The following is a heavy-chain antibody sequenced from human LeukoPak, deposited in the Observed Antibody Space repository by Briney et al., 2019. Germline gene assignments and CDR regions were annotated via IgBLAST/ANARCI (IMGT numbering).Heavy chain of an antibody. V-gene: IGHV1-69*13. CDR2: IITNYGTT. J-gene: IGHJ4*02. CDR3: ARPRTYYDFWRGYPPFDY. CDR1: GGTFSNYA. D-gene: IGHD3-3*01. Sequence: SVKVSCEASGGTFSNYAISWVRQAPGQGLEWMGGIITNYGTTNYAQKYQGRVTITADESTTTVYMELSSLRSEDTAVYYCARPRTYYDFWRGYPPFDYWGQGTLVTVSS.